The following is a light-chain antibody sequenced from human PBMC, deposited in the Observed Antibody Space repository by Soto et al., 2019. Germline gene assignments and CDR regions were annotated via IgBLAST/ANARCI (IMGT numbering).Light chain of an antibody. CDR1: SSDIGNYDF. J-gene: IGLJ2*01. V-gene: IGLV2-14*03. CDR3: SSYTTSTSFIL. CDR2: DVS. Sequence: QSALTQPASVSGSPGQSITISCTGTSSDIGNYDFVSWYQQVPGTAPKAMIYDVSSRPSGVSNRFSGSKSGNTASLTSSGLQAEDEAYYYCSSYTTSTSFILFGGGTKLTVL.